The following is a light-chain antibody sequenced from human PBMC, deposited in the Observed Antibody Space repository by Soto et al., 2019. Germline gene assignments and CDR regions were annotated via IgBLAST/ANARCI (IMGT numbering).Light chain of an antibody. CDR2: EVS. Sequence: QSALTQPASVSGSPGQSITISCAGTSRDVGGYNYVSWYQQYPGKAPKAMIYEVSSRPSGVSNRFSGSKSGNTASLTISGLQAEDEAYYYCSSYTTSTSFILFGGGTKLTVL. V-gene: IGLV2-14*01. J-gene: IGLJ2*01. CDR1: SRDVGGYNY. CDR3: SSYTTSTSFIL.